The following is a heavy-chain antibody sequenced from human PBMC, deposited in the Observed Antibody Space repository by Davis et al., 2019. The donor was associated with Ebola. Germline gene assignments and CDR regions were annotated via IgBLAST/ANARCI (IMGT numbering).Heavy chain of an antibody. CDR2: IKQDGSEK. CDR3: ARSGIAAAAYYFDY. J-gene: IGHJ4*02. V-gene: IGHV3-7*03. Sequence: GGSLRLSCAASGFTFSSYWMSWVRQAPGKGLEWVANIKQDGSEKFYVDSVRGRFTISRDNARNSLYLQMNSLRVEDTAVYYCARSGIAAAAYYFDYWGQGTLVTVSS. CDR1: GFTFSSYW. D-gene: IGHD6-13*01.